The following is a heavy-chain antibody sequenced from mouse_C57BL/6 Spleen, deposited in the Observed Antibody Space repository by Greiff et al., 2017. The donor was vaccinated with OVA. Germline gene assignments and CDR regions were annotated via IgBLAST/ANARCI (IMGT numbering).Heavy chain of an antibody. J-gene: IGHJ2*01. CDR2: IYIGNGYT. CDR1: GYTFTSYG. Sequence: VQLKQSGAELVRPGSSVQMSCKTSGYTFTSYGINWVKQRPGQGLEWIGYIYIGNGYTEYNEKFKGKATLTSDTSSSTAYMQLSSLTSDDSAIYFCARCNYYGSSPYYFDYWGQGTTLTVSS. CDR3: ARCNYYGSSPYYFDY. V-gene: IGHV1-58*01. D-gene: IGHD1-1*01.